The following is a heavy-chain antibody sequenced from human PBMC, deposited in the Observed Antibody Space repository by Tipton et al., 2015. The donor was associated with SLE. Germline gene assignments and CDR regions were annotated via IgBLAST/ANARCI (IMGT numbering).Heavy chain of an antibody. V-gene: IGHV3-30*02. D-gene: IGHD3-22*01. CDR1: GFTFSSYG. Sequence: SLRLSCAAPGFTFSSYGMHWVRQAPGKGLEWVAFIRYDGSNKYYADSVKGRFTISRDNSKNTLYLPMNSLRAEDTAVYYCATDPSYDSSGYFDYWGQGTLVTVSS. CDR2: IRYDGSNK. CDR3: ATDPSYDSSGYFDY. J-gene: IGHJ4*02.